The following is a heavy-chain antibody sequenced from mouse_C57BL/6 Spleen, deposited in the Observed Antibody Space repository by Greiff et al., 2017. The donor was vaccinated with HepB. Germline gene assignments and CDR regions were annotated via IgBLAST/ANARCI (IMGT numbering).Heavy chain of an antibody. Sequence: VQLQQSGAELARPGASVKMSCKASGYTFTSYTMHWVNQRPGQGLEWIGYINPSSGYTKYNQKFKDKATLTADKSSSTAYMQLSSLTSEDSAVYYCARGGSTMVTADAYWGQGTLVTVSA. CDR1: GYTFTSYT. CDR2: INPSSGYT. J-gene: IGHJ3*01. D-gene: IGHD2-2*01. CDR3: ARGGSTMVTADAY. V-gene: IGHV1-4*01.